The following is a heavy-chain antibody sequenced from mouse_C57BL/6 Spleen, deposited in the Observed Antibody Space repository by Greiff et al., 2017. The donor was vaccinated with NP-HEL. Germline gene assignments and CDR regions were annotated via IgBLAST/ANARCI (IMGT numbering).Heavy chain of an antibody. CDR1: GYTFTSYW. V-gene: IGHV1-59*01. J-gene: IGHJ2*01. CDR3: ARRYVDY. CDR2: IDPSDSYT. Sequence: QVHVKQPGAELVRPGTSVKLSCKASGYTFTSYWMHWVKQRPGQGLEWIGVIDPSDSYTNYNQKFKGKATLTVVTSSSTAYMQLSSLTSEDSAVYYCARRYVDYWGQGTTLTVSS.